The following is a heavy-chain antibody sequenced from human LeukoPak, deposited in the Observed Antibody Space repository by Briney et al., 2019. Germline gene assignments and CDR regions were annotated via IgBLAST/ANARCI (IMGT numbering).Heavy chain of an antibody. CDR3: ARAVISWYFDY. J-gene: IGHJ4*02. CDR1: GFTVSSNY. CDR2: IYSGGST. Sequence: GGSLRLSCAAAGFTVSSNYMSWVRQAPGKGLEWVSVIYSGGSTYYADSVKGRFTISRHNSKNTLYLQMNSLRAEDTAVYYCARAVISWYFDYWGQGTLVTVSS. V-gene: IGHV3-53*04. D-gene: IGHD6-13*01.